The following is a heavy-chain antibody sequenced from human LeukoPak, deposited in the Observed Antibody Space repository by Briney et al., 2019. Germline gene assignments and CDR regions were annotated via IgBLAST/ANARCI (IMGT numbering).Heavy chain of an antibody. CDR1: GGTFISYA. Sequence: ASVKVSCKASGGTFISYAISWVRQAPGQGLEWMGGIIPIFGTANYAQKFQGRVTITADESTSTAYMELSSLRSEDTAVYYCARYEWELNFALDYWGQGTLVTVSS. CDR2: IIPIFGTA. V-gene: IGHV1-69*13. J-gene: IGHJ4*02. CDR3: ARYEWELNFALDY. D-gene: IGHD1-26*01.